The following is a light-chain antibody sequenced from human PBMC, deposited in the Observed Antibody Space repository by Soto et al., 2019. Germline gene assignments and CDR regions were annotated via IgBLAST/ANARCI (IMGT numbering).Light chain of an antibody. CDR1: QSVSTN. J-gene: IGKJ2*02. CDR3: QQYNAWPSRT. V-gene: IGKV3-15*01. Sequence: IVLTQSPAALSVSPGERATLSCRASQSVSTNLAWYQQKPGQPPRLLIYGASTRATGVPARFSGSGSGTEFTLTISSMQSEVVAVYYCQQYNAWPSRTFGQGTKVEIK. CDR2: GAS.